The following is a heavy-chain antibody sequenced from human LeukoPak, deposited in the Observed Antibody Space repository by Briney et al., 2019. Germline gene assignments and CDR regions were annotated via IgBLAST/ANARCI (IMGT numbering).Heavy chain of an antibody. V-gene: IGHV4-59*08. CDR1: VGPIKSHY. Sequence: SETLSLTCTVSVGPIKSHYWKWIRQPPGKGLEWIGYVSYSGSTNYNPSLKSRVSISVDTSKNQFFLKLSSVTAADTAVYYCARPGSYWHMGPFDYWGQGTLVTVSS. CDR3: ARPGSYWHMGPFDY. CDR2: VSYSGST. J-gene: IGHJ4*02. D-gene: IGHD1/OR15-1a*01.